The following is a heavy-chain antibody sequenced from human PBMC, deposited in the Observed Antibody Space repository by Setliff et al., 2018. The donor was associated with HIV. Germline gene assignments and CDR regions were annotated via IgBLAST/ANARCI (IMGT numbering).Heavy chain of an antibody. D-gene: IGHD6-13*01. J-gene: IGHJ6*03. CDR2: IYNSGSS. CDR1: GASISSSNSY. CDR3: ARHRDPPGTSWIFYYYYMDL. Sequence: PSETLSLTCTVYGASISSSNSYWAWIRQPPGKRLEWLAIIYNSGSSSYNPSLSSRLTVSVDTSKNQVSLRLNSVTAADTGVYYCARHRDPPGTSWIFYYYYMDLWGAGTTVTVSS. V-gene: IGHV4-39*01.